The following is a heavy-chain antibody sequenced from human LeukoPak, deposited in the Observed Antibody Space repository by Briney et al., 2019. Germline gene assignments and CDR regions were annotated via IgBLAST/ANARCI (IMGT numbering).Heavy chain of an antibody. CDR1: GFTFSSYS. CDR2: ISSSSTK. D-gene: IGHD1-26*01. J-gene: IGHJ4*02. Sequence: GGSLRLSCAASGFTFSSYSMNWVRQAPGKGLEWVSYISSSSTKYYADSVKGRFTISRDNAKNSLYLQMNSLRAEDTAVYYCARVSGGSRLGYWGQGTLVTVSS. CDR3: ARVSGGSRLGY. V-gene: IGHV3-48*04.